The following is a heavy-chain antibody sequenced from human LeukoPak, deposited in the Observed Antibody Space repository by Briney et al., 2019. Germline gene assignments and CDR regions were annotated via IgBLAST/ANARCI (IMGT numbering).Heavy chain of an antibody. Sequence: PGGSLRLSCEASGFSFDDYAMHWVWQAPGKGLEWVAGISRNSYNIAYGDSVKGRFTISRDNAKKSLSLQMNSLGTEDTAFYYCAKSRDDGTGYYYDYWGQGVLVTVAS. D-gene: IGHD3-9*01. V-gene: IGHV3-9*01. CDR3: AKSRDDGTGYYYDY. CDR1: GFSFDDYA. CDR2: ISRNSYNI. J-gene: IGHJ4*02.